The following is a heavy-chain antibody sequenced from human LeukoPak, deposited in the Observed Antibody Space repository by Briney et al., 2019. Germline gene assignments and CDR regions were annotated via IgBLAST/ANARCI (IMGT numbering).Heavy chain of an antibody. CDR1: GFTFSSHG. CDR3: AKDERDKPSAAGTRY. V-gene: IGHV3-30*02. D-gene: IGHD6-13*01. Sequence: GGSLRLSCAASGFTFSSHGMHWVRQAPGKGLEWVTFIRYDGSNKYYADSVKGRFTISRDNSRNTLYLQMNSLRAEDTAVYYCAKDERDKPSAAGTRYWGQGTLVTVSS. CDR2: IRYDGSNK. J-gene: IGHJ4*02.